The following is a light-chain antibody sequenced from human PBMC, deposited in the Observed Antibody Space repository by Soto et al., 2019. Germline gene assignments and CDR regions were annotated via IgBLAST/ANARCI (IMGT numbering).Light chain of an antibody. CDR1: SXDVGGYIY. CDR3: SSYTTSSSYV. CDR2: DVT. V-gene: IGLV2-14*01. Sequence: QSALTQPASVSGSPGQSITISCTGTSXDVGGYIYVSWYQQHPGKAPKLMIYDVTSRPSGVSYRFSGSKSGNTASLTISGLQAEDEADYYCSSYTTSSSYVLGTGTKVTVL. J-gene: IGLJ1*01.